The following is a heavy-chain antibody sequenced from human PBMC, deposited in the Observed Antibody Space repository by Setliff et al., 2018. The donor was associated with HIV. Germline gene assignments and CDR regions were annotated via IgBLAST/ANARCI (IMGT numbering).Heavy chain of an antibody. J-gene: IGHJ6*02. CDR3: AREIGDYYDSSGYYPPTDYYYGMDV. V-gene: IGHV1-18*04. D-gene: IGHD3-22*01. Sequence: ASVKVSCKTFGYRFTDFYVNWVRQAPGQGLEWMGWINAYNGNTNYAQKLQGRVTMTTDTSTSTAYMELRSLRSDDTAVYYCAREIGDYYDSSGYYPPTDYYYGMDVWGQGTTVTVSS. CDR1: GYRFTDFY. CDR2: INAYNGNT.